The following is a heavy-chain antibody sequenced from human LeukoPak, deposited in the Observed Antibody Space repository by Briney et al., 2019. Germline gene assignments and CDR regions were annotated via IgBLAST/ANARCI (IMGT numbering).Heavy chain of an antibody. CDR2: IYSGDNT. J-gene: IGHJ6*02. Sequence: GGSLRLSCAASRFTVSSNYMSWVRQAPGKGLEWVSVIYSGDNTFYADSVKGRFTISRDNSKNTLYLQMNSLRAEDTAVYYCARSSSPVYGMDVWGQGTTVTVSS. D-gene: IGHD2-2*01. CDR1: RFTVSSNY. V-gene: IGHV3-53*01. CDR3: ARSSSPVYGMDV.